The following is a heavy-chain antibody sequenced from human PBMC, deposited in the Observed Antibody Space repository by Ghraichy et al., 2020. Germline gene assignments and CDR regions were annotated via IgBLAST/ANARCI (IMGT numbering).Heavy chain of an antibody. CDR3: TIVADDYYDNGVYYNEALNI. CDR1: GFTLSNAR. Sequence: AGSLRLSCAASGFTLSNARTHWVRRVSGKGLEWVGHIRNKTEGGTTEYAAPVKGRFTISRDDSENTLYLQMNTLKIEDTAVYYCTIVADDYYDNGVYYNEALNIWGQGTMVTVSS. V-gene: IGHV3-15*07. J-gene: IGHJ3*02. CDR2: IRNKTEGGTT. D-gene: IGHD3-22*01.